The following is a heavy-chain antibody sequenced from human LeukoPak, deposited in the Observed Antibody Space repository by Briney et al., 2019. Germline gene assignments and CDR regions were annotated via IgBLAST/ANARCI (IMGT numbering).Heavy chain of an antibody. Sequence: GSLRLSCAGSGFPFSGYSMSWIRQPPGKGLEWIGYIYYSGSTNYNPSLKSRVTISVDTSKNQFSLKLSSVTAADAAVYYCARSIMITFGGVIVFPDAFDIWGQGTMVTISS. D-gene: IGHD3-16*02. V-gene: IGHV4-59*01. CDR2: IYYSGST. CDR3: ARSIMITFGGVIVFPDAFDI. J-gene: IGHJ3*02. CDR1: GFPFSGYS.